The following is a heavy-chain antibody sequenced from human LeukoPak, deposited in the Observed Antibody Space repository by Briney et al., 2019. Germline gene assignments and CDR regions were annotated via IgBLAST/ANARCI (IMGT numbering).Heavy chain of an antibody. D-gene: IGHD2-2*01. CDR1: GYTFTSYG. Sequence: KPGASVKVSCKASGYTFTSYGISWVRQAPGQGLEWMGWISAYNGNTNYAQKLQGRVTMTTDTSTSTAYMELRSLRSDDTAVYYCARADIVVVPAALDYYYGMDVWGQGTMVTVSS. CDR2: ISAYNGNT. J-gene: IGHJ6*02. V-gene: IGHV1-18*01. CDR3: ARADIVVVPAALDYYYGMDV.